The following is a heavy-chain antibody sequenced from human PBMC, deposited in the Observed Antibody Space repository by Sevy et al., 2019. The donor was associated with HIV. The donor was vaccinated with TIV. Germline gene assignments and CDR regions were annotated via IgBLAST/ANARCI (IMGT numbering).Heavy chain of an antibody. D-gene: IGHD3-22*01. CDR2: ISSSSSTV. CDR3: SRGIVVVITTSIENFDY. J-gene: IGHJ4*01. CDR1: GFTVSRYS. V-gene: IGHV3-48*02. Sequence: GGSLRLSCAASGFTVSRYSMNWVRQAPGKGLEWVSFISSSSSTVYYADSVKGRFTISRDNAKNSLYLQMNSLRDEDTAVYYCSRGIVVVITTSIENFDYWAHGTLVTVSS.